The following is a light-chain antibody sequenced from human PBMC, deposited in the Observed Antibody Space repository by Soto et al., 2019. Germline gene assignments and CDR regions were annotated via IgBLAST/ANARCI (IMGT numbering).Light chain of an antibody. CDR3: AAWDDSLVGLV. J-gene: IGLJ3*02. V-gene: IGLV1-44*01. CDR1: SSNIGRNT. Sequence: QSVLTQPPSASGTPGQRVTISCSGSSSNIGRNTVNWYQQLPGTAPKLLIYSNNQRPSGVPDRFSGSKSGTSAPLAISGLQSEDEADYYCAAWDDSLVGLVFGGGTKLTVL. CDR2: SNN.